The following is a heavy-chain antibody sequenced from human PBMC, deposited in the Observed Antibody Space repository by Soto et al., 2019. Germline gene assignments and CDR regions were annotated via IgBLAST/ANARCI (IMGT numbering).Heavy chain of an antibody. J-gene: IGHJ4*01. CDR3: ATELGENPASPFDS. Sequence: QVQLVQSGAEVKKPGSSVKVSCKASGVTFTSETISWVRQAPGQGLAWMGGIIPLFGAASYAQNFQCRVTITADESTSTVYMELSSLRSDDTAVYYCATELGENPASPFDSWGHGTLVTVSS. D-gene: IGHD2-21*01. CDR2: IIPLFGAA. CDR1: GVTFTSET. V-gene: IGHV1-69*01.